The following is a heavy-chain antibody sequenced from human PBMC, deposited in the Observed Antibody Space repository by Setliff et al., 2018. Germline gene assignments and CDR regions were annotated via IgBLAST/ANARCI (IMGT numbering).Heavy chain of an antibody. Sequence: GASVKVSCKASGYTFTSFGISWVRQAPGQGLEWMGWISASNGNTNSAQKLQGRVTMTTDTSTSTAYMDLSSLRSEDTAVYYCVREGVDSRSSTDYRYYMDVWGKGTTVTVSS. CDR1: GYTFTSFG. J-gene: IGHJ6*03. CDR2: ISASNGNT. D-gene: IGHD3-22*01. V-gene: IGHV1-18*01. CDR3: VREGVDSRSSTDYRYYMDV.